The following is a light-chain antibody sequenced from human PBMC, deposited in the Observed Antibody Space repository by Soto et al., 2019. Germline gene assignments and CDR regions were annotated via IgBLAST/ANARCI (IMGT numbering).Light chain of an antibody. CDR3: QQYTNWPIT. CDR2: GAS. J-gene: IGKJ4*01. Sequence: IVMTQSPSTLSVSPGEGATLSCRASQSVSSNLAWYQQRPGQAPRLLIYGASTRATAIPARFSGSASGTEFTLTISRLQSEDFGVYYCQQYTNWPITFGGGTKVEIK. CDR1: QSVSSN. V-gene: IGKV3-15*01.